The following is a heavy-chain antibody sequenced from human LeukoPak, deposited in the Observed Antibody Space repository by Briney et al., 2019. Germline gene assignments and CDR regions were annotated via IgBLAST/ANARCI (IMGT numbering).Heavy chain of an antibody. CDR3: ARLGGIVVVPAALGFDP. V-gene: IGHV4-34*01. CDR2: INHSGST. CDR1: GGSFSGYY. J-gene: IGHJ5*02. D-gene: IGHD2-2*01. Sequence: PSETLSLTCAVYGGSFSGYYWSWIRQPPGKGLEWIGEINHSGSTNYNPSLKSRVTISVDTSKNQFSLKLSSVTAADTAVYYCARLGGIVVVPAALGFDPWGQGTLVTVSS.